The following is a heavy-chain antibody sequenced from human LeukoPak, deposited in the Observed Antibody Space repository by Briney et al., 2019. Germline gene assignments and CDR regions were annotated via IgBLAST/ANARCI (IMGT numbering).Heavy chain of an antibody. V-gene: IGHV3-30*03. CDR2: ISYDGSNK. CDR3: ARESYSYGYDFDY. J-gene: IGHJ4*02. CDR1: GFTVSSNY. Sequence: PGGSLRLSCAASGFTVSSNYMSWVRQAPGKGLEWVAVISYDGSNKYYADSVKGRFTISRDNSKNTLYLQMNSLRAEDTAVYYCARESYSYGYDFDYRGQGTLVTVSS. D-gene: IGHD5-18*01.